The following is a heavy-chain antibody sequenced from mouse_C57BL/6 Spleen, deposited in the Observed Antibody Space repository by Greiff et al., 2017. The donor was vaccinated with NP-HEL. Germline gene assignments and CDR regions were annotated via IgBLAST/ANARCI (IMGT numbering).Heavy chain of an antibody. V-gene: IGHV3-6*01. J-gene: IGHJ2*01. CDR2: ISYDGSN. D-gene: IGHD2-3*01. Sequence: EVKLQESGPGLVKPSQSLSLTCSVTGYSITSGYYWNWIRQFPGNKLEWMGYISYDGSNNYNPSLKNRISITRDTSKNQFFLKLNSVTTEDTATYYCASDGYYFYFDYWGQGTTLTVSS. CDR3: ASDGYYFYFDY. CDR1: GYSITSGYY.